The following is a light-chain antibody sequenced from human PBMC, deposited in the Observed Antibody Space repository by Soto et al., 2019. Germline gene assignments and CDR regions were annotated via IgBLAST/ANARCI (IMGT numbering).Light chain of an antibody. CDR2: EVS. J-gene: IGLJ2*01. Sequence: QSALTQPASVSGSPGQSITVSCTGTSSDVGTYNYVSWYQQHPGKAPKLMIYEVSYRPSGVCPRFSGSKSGNTASLTISGLQAEDEADYYCSSYTSSSTRDVVFGGGTKLTVL. CDR3: SSYTSSSTRDVV. V-gene: IGLV2-14*01. CDR1: SSDVGTYNY.